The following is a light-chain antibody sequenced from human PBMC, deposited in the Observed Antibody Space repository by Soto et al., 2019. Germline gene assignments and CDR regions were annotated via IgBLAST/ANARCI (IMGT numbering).Light chain of an antibody. J-gene: IGKJ3*01. CDR3: QQYYSYPPT. CDR2: AAS. Sequence: AIRMTQSPSSFSASTGDRVTITCRASQGISSYLAWYQQKPGKAPKLLIYAASTLKSGVPSRFSGSGSGTDFTLTISGLQSEDFATYYCQQYYSYPPTFGPGNKVDIK. CDR1: QGISSY. V-gene: IGKV1-8*01.